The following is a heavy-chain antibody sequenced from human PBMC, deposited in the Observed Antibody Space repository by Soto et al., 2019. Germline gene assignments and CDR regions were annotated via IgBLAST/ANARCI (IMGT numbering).Heavy chain of an antibody. V-gene: IGHV1-8*01. D-gene: IGHD1-26*01. CDR3: VRGEWELGY. J-gene: IGHJ4*02. CDR1: GYTFTTYD. Sequence: QVQLVQSGAEVREPGASVKVSCEASGYTFTTYDINWVRQATGQGLEWMGWMSPTSGNTGYAQTFQGRVAMTRDTSIGTAYMELSSLRSEDTAVYFCVRGEWELGYWGQGTLVTVSS. CDR2: MSPTSGNT.